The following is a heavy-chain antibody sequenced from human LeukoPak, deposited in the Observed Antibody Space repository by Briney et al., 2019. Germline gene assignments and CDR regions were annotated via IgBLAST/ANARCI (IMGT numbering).Heavy chain of an antibody. V-gene: IGHV3-15*01. J-gene: IGHJ5*02. CDR1: GFTFSNAW. Sequence: GGSLRLSCAASGFTFSNAWMNWVRQAPGKGLEWVGRIKSKTDGGTTDYAAPVKGRFTISRDDSKNTLYLQMNSLRAEDTAVYYCARDQFFGVVMRPGWFDPWGQGTLVTVSS. D-gene: IGHD3-3*01. CDR2: IKSKTDGGTT. CDR3: ARDQFFGVVMRPGWFDP.